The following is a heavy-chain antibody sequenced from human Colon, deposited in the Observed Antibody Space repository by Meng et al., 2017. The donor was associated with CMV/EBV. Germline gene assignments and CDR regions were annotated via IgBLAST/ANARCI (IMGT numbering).Heavy chain of an antibody. D-gene: IGHD3-16*01. V-gene: IGHV1-2*02. CDR1: GYRFTGYY. J-gene: IGHJ1*01. Sequence: VQLVQSGAEVRMPGASVKLSCKASGYRFTGYYIHWVRQAPGQGLEWMGWMDPTTGRTDYAQKFQGTVTMTRDTSISTAYLELSRLTSDDTAVYYCASHSSYVWGSHHWGQGTLVTVSS. CDR2: MDPTTGRT. CDR3: ASHSSYVWGSHH.